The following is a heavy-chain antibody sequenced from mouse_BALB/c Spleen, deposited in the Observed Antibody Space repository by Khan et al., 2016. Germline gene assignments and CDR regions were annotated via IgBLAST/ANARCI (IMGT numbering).Heavy chain of an antibody. CDR3: ARWRGNYAMDY. CDR1: GFNIKDTY. J-gene: IGHJ4*01. V-gene: IGHV14-3*02. CDR2: IDPANGNT. Sequence: VQLKQSGAELVKPGASVKLSCTASGFNIKDTYMHWVKQRPEQGLEWIGRIDPANGNTKYDPKFQGKATITADTSSNTAYLQLSSLTSEDTAVYYCARWRGNYAMDYWGQGTSVTVSS.